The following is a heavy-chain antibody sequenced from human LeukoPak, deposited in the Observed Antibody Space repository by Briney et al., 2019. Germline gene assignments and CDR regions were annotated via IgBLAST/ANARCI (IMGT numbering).Heavy chain of an antibody. Sequence: GGSLRLSCAASGFTVSSNYMSWVRQAPGKGLEWVSVIYSGGSTYYADSVKGRFTISRDNSKNTLYLQMNSLRAEDTAVYYCARDRLAAAYYYGMDVWGQGTTVTVSS. D-gene: IGHD6-13*01. CDR1: GFTVSSNY. CDR2: IYSGGST. CDR3: ARDRLAAAYYYGMDV. V-gene: IGHV3-66*02. J-gene: IGHJ6*02.